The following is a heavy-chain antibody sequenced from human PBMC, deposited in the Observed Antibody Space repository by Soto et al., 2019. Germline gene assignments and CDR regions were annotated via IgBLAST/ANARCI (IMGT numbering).Heavy chain of an antibody. CDR1: GGTFSSYA. V-gene: IGHV1-69*01. Sequence: QVQLVQSGAEVKKPGSSVKVSCKASGGTFSSYAISWVRQSPGQGLEWMGGIIPIFGTANYAQKFQGRVTITADESTSTAYMELISLRSEDTAVYYCAREGYCSSTSCRGMDVWGQGTKVTVSS. J-gene: IGHJ6*02. CDR2: IIPIFGTA. CDR3: AREGYCSSTSCRGMDV. D-gene: IGHD2-2*01.